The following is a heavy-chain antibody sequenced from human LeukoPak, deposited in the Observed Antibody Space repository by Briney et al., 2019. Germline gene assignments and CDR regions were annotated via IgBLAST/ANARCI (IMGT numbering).Heavy chain of an antibody. V-gene: IGHV3-23*01. Sequence: GGSLRLSCAASGFTFSSYSMNWVRQAPGKGLEWVSAISGSGGSTYYADSVKGRFTISRDNSKNTLYLQMNSLRAEDTAVYYCAGEYYYDSSGYYYDDYWGQGTLVTVSS. J-gene: IGHJ4*02. CDR3: AGEYYYDSSGYYYDDY. CDR2: ISGSGGST. D-gene: IGHD3-22*01. CDR1: GFTFSSYS.